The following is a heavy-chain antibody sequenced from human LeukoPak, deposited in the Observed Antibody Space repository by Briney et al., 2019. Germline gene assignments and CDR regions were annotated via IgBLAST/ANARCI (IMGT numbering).Heavy chain of an antibody. Sequence: SEPLSLTCIGSGGSISSGSYYWRWIWQPARKRVEWIGRIYTSGSTNYNPSLKSRVTISVDTSKNQFSLKLSSVTAADTAVYYCARGRYYYDSSGYYSDAFGIWGQGTMVTVSS. J-gene: IGHJ3*02. CDR3: ARGRYYYDSSGYYSDAFGI. CDR1: GGSISSGSYY. V-gene: IGHV4-61*02. CDR2: IYTSGST. D-gene: IGHD3-22*01.